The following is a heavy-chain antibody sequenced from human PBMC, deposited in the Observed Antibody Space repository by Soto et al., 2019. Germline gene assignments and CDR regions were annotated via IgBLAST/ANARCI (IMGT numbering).Heavy chain of an antibody. CDR1: VYTFTSYG. V-gene: IGHV1-18*01. D-gene: IGHD3-10*01. CDR3: ARGRFPSGSYGSAVNYYYYMDV. CDR2: ISAYNGNT. Sequence: ASVTVSCKASVYTFTSYGISRVRQAPGQGLERMEWISAYNGNTNYAQKIQGRVTMTTDTSTSTAYMELRSLRSDDTAVYYCARGRFPSGSYGSAVNYYYYMDVWGKGTTVTVSS. J-gene: IGHJ6*03.